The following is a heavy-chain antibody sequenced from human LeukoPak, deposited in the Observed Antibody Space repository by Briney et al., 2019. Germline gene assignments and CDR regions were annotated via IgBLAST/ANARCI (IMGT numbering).Heavy chain of an antibody. CDR2: ISGSGGST. J-gene: IGHJ4*02. D-gene: IGHD2/OR15-2a*01. CDR1: GFTFTTYA. V-gene: IGHV3-23*01. Sequence: PGGSLRLSCAASGFTFTTYAMSWVRQAPGKGLEWVSGISGSGGSTYLADSVKGRFTISRDNSNNTLYLQMNSLRAEDTAVYYCAKEWGSCKSSWYTFWGQGTLVAVSS. CDR3: AKEWGSCKSSWYTF.